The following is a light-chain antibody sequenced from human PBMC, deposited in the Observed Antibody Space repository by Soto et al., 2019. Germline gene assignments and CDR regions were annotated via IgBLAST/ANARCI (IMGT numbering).Light chain of an antibody. CDR2: AAS. V-gene: IGKV1-39*01. CDR3: QQSYTTLFT. J-gene: IGKJ3*01. CDR1: QSIDNY. Sequence: DIQMTQSPPSLSASVGDRFTITCGTSQSIDNYLNWYQQKPGKAPKLLIYAASTLQSGVPSRFSASGSETDFTLTISSLQPEDFATYYCQQSYTTLFTFGPGTKVDIK.